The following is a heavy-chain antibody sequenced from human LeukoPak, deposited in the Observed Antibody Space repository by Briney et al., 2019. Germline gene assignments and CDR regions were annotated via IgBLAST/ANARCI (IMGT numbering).Heavy chain of an antibody. V-gene: IGHV1-46*01. CDR1: GYTFTSYY. D-gene: IGHD1-14*01. CDR2: INPSGGST. CDR3: ARDRYGLTYMDV. J-gene: IGHJ6*03. Sequence: ASVKVSCKASGYTFTSYYMHWVRQAPGQGLEWMGIINPSGGSTSYAQKFQGRVTMTRDMSTSTVYMELSSLRSEDTAVYYCARDRYGLTYMDVWGKGTTVTVSS.